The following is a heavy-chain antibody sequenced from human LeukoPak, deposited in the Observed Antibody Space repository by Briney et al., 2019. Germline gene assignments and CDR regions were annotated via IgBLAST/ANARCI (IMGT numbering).Heavy chain of an antibody. J-gene: IGHJ4*02. CDR3: ARGIYGDYVLDY. CDR1: GFTFSSYS. V-gene: IGHV3-21*01. Sequence: GGSLRLSCAASGFTFSSYSMNWVRQAPGKGLEWVSSISSSSSYIYYADSVKGRFTISRDNAKNSLYLQMNSLRAEDTAVCYCARGIYGDYVLDYWGQGTLVTVSS. CDR2: ISSSSSYI. D-gene: IGHD4-17*01.